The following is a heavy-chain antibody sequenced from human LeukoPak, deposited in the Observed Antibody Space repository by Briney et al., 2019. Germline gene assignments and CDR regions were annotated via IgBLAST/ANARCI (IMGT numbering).Heavy chain of an antibody. J-gene: IGHJ4*02. D-gene: IGHD1-26*01. CDR3: ARVSGSYGDSAY. V-gene: IGHV3-30*03. CDR2: ISYDGSNK. Sequence: GRSLRLSCAASGFTFSSYGMHWVRQAPGKGLEWVAVISYDGSNKYYADSVKGRFTISRDNSKYTLYLQMNSLRAEDTAVYYCARVSGSYGDSAYWGQGTLVTVSS. CDR1: GFTFSSYG.